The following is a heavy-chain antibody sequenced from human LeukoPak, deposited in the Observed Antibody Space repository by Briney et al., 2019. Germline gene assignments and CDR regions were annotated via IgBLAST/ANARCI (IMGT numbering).Heavy chain of an antibody. CDR3: AKGGLHYFDY. J-gene: IGHJ4*02. CDR1: GFTFTSYA. V-gene: IGHV3-23*01. Sequence: GGSLRLSCAASGFTFTSYAMSWVGQAPGKGLECVSGIGSSGGSTYYADSVKGRFTISRDNSKNTLYLQMNSLRAEDTAVYYCAKGGLHYFDYWGQGTLVTVSS. CDR2: IGSSGGST. D-gene: IGHD2-15*01.